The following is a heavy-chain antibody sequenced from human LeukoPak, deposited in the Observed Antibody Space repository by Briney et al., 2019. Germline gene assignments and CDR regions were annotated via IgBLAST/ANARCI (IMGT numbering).Heavy chain of an antibody. CDR2: IYTSGST. Sequence: SETLSLTCTVSGGSISSYYWSWIRQPAGKGLEWIGRIYTSGSTNYNPSLKSRVTMSVDTSKNQFSLKLSSVTAADTAVYYCARGGRYCSSTSCSGAYYYYYYMDVWGKGTTVTISS. J-gene: IGHJ6*03. CDR1: GGSISSYY. V-gene: IGHV4-4*07. D-gene: IGHD2-2*01. CDR3: ARGGRYCSSTSCSGAYYYYYYMDV.